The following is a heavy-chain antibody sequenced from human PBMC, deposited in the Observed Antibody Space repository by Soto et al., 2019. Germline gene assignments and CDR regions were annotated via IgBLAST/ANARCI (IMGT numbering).Heavy chain of an antibody. V-gene: IGHV4-4*02. D-gene: IGHD2-8*02. CDR3: ARGSPGLLAY. CDR2: IYHSGST. CDR1: GGSISSSNW. J-gene: IGHJ4*02. Sequence: SETLSLTCAVSGGSISSSNWWSWVRQPPGKGLEWIGEIYHSGSTNYNLSLKSRVTISVDNSKNQFSLKLNSVTAADTAVYYCARGSPGLLAYWGQGTLVTVSS.